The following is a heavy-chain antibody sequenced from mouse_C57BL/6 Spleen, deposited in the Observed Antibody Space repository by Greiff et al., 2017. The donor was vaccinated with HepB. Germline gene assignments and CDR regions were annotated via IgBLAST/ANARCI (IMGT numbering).Heavy chain of an antibody. J-gene: IGHJ4*01. CDR3: TTSGAYYAMDY. D-gene: IGHD3-1*01. CDR1: GFNIKDDY. Sequence: EVQLQQSGAELVRPGASVKLSCTASGFNIKDDYMHWVKQRPEQGLEWIGWIDPENGDTEYASKFQGKATIPADTSSNTAYLQLSSLTSEDTAVYYCTTSGAYYAMDYWGQGTSVTVSS. V-gene: IGHV14-4*01. CDR2: IDPENGDT.